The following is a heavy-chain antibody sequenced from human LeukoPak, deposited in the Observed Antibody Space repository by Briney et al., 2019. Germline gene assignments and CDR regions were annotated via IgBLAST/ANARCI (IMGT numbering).Heavy chain of an antibody. J-gene: IGHJ6*03. V-gene: IGHV4-34*01. D-gene: IGHD3-3*01. CDR1: GGSFSGYY. CDR2: INHSGST. Sequence: SETLSLTCAVYGGSFSGYYWSWIRQPPGKGLEWNGEINHSGSTNYNPSLKSRVTISVDTSKNQFSLKLSSVTAADTAVYYCARGLFITIFGVVIPYMDVWGKGTTVTVSS. CDR3: ARGLFITIFGVVIPYMDV.